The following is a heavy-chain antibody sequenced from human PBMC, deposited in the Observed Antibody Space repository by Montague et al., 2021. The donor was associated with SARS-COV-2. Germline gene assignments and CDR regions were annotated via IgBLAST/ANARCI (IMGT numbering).Heavy chain of an antibody. CDR2: IYYSGXX. Sequence: SETLSLTCTVSGDSVSSTTYYWAWIRQPPGKGLEYIGTIYYSGXXXYXXSLKSRVAMSVDTSKNQFSLKLDSVTAADTAVYYCARVGGGRTSYYWGQGILVTVSS. V-gene: IGHV4-39*07. CDR1: GDSVSSTTYY. D-gene: IGHD3-16*01. J-gene: IGHJ4*02. CDR3: ARVGGGRTSYY.